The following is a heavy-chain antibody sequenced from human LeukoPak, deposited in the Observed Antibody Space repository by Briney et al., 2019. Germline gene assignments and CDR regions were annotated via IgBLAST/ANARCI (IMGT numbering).Heavy chain of an antibody. CDR2: INHSGST. J-gene: IGHJ4*02. CDR1: GGSFSGYY. CDR3: ARGKKRSMVRGVSTPFDY. Sequence: SETLSLTCAVYGGSFSGYYWSWIRQPPGKGLEWIGEINHSGSTNYIPSLKSRVTISVDTSKNQFSLKLSSVTAADTAVYYCARGKKRSMVRGVSTPFDYWGQGTLVTVSS. V-gene: IGHV4-34*01. D-gene: IGHD3-10*01.